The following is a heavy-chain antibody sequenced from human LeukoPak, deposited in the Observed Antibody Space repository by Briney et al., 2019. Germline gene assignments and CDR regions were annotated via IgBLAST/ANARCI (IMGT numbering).Heavy chain of an antibody. D-gene: IGHD1-1*01. CDR2: ISYDGSNK. CDR1: GFTFGSYA. CDR3: AKVGNNWDFDY. Sequence: GGTLRLSCAASGFTFGSYAMHWVRQAPGKGLEWVALISYDGSNKYYADSVKGRFIISRDNSKNTLYLQMNSLRAEDTAVYYCAKVGNNWDFDYWGQGTLVTVSS. V-gene: IGHV3-30*18. J-gene: IGHJ4*02.